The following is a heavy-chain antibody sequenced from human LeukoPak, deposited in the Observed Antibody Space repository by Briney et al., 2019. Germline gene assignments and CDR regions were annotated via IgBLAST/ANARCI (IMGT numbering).Heavy chain of an antibody. CDR3: AKDGYSSGWYQSYYYYGMDV. D-gene: IGHD6-19*01. J-gene: IGHJ6*02. CDR1: GFTLSSFW. Sequence: TGGSLRLSCAVSGFTLSSFWMTWARQAPGKGLEWVASIKYDGSEKKYVDSVEGRFTISRDNAKNSLYLQMNSLRAEDTAVYYCAKDGYSSGWYQSYYYYGMDVWGQGTTVTVSS. V-gene: IGHV3-7*03. CDR2: IKYDGSEK.